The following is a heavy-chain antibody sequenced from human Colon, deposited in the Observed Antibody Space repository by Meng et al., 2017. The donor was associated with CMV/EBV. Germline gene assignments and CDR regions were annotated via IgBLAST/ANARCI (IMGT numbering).Heavy chain of an antibody. CDR3: AKVGYSYDNFDY. CDR1: GFTFDDYA. J-gene: IGHJ4*03. V-gene: IGHV3-9*01. D-gene: IGHD5-18*01. Sequence: SLKISCAASGFTFDDYAMHWVRQAPGKGLEWVSGISWNSGSIGYADSVKGRFTISRDNAKNSLYLQMNSLRAEDTALYYCAKVGYSYDNFDYWGQGTTVTVSS. CDR2: ISWNSGSI.